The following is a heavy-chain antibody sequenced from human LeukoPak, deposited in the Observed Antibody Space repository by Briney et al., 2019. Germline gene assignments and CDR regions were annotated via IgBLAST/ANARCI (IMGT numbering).Heavy chain of an antibody. J-gene: IGHJ5*02. V-gene: IGHV4-59*08. D-gene: IGHD3-16*01. Sequence: PSETLSLTCTVSVGSIGTHYCSWIRQPPGKGLEWIGYISNSGTTNYNPSLKSRLDMSVDTSKNQFSLKLSSVTAADTAVHYCARHLGLARGSNWLDPWGQGTLVIVSS. CDR1: VGSIGTHY. CDR3: ARHLGLARGSNWLDP. CDR2: ISNSGTT.